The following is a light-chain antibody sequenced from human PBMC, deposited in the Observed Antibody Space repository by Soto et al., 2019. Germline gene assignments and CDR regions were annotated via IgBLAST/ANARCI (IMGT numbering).Light chain of an antibody. CDR1: QDVFSNF. Sequence: ENVLTQSPGTLSLSPGESATLSCRASQDVFSNFFAWYQQKPGQAPRLPIHGASNRATGIPDRFSGSGSGTDFTLTISRLEPEDFAVYYCQQYGSSPFTFGPGTKVDIK. CDR2: GAS. J-gene: IGKJ3*01. V-gene: IGKV3-20*01. CDR3: QQYGSSPFT.